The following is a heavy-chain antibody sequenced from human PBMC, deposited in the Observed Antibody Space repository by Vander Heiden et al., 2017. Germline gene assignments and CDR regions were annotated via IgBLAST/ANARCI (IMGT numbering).Heavy chain of an antibody. V-gene: IGHV3-33*01. CDR3: ARGGAVAGTLNYYYGMDV. Sequence: QVQLVESGGGVVQPGRSLRLSCAASGFTFSSYGMHWGRQAPGKGLEWVAVIWYDGSNKYYADSVKGRFTISRDNSKNTLYLQMNSLRAEDTAVYYCARGGAVAGTLNYYYGMDVWGQGTTVTVSS. J-gene: IGHJ6*02. CDR1: GFTFSSYG. D-gene: IGHD6-19*01. CDR2: IWYDGSNK.